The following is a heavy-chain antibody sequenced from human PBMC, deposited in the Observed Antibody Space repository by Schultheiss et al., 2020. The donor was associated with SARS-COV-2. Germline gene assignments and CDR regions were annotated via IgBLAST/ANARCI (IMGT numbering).Heavy chain of an antibody. Sequence: GGSLRLSCAASGFTFSGSAMHWVRQASGKGLEWVGRVRSKANNYATDYAASVRDRFIISRDDSKNTAYLQMNSLKTEDTAVYYCTIYYSSSTYSFGYWGQGTLVTGLL. V-gene: IGHV3-73*01. CDR3: TIYYSSSTYSFGY. D-gene: IGHD6-6*01. J-gene: IGHJ4*02. CDR2: VRSKANNYAT. CDR1: GFTFSGSA.